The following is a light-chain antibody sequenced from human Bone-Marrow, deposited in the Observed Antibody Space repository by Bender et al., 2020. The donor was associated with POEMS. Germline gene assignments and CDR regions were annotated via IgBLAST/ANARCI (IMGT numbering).Light chain of an antibody. J-gene: IGLJ3*02. CDR3: SSYTSRQTWV. CDR1: SDDVGSYDL. CDR2: EGS. V-gene: IGLV2-14*02. Sequence: QSALTQPPSASGSPGQSITISCIGVSDDVGSYDLVSWYQQHPGKAPRLMIHEGSKRPSGVSNRFSGSKSGKTASLTISGLQAEDEADYYCSSYTSRQTWVFGGGTKLTVL.